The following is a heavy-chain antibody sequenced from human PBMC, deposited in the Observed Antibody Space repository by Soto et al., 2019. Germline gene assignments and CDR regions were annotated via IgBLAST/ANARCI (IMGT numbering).Heavy chain of an antibody. V-gene: IGHV3-23*01. CDR3: AKDGFQLLYGMDAFDI. CDR2: ISGSGGST. J-gene: IGHJ3*02. D-gene: IGHD2-2*02. Sequence: GGSLRLSCAASGFTFSSYAMSWVRQAPGKGLEWVSAISGSGGSTYYADSVKGRFTISRDNSKNTLYLQMNSLRAEDTAVYYCAKDGFQLLYGMDAFDIWGQGTMVTVSS. CDR1: GFTFSSYA.